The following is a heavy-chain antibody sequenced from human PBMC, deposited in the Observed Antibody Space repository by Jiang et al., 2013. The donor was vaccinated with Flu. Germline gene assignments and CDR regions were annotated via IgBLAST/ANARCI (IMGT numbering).Heavy chain of an antibody. CDR2: IYSGGST. D-gene: IGHD1-1*01. J-gene: IGHJ4*02. V-gene: IGHV3-53*04. CDR3: ARAPRTGTLYFDY. Sequence: GKGLEWVSVIYSGGSTYYADSVKGRFTISRHNSKNTLYLQMNSLRAEDTAVYYCARAPRTGTLYFDYWGQGTLVTVSS.